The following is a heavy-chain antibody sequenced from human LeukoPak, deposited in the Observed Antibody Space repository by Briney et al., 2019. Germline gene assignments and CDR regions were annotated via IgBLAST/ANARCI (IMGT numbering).Heavy chain of an antibody. Sequence: PGGSLRLSCAASGFTFSSYAMHWVRQAPGKGLEWVAVISYDGSNKYYADSVKGRFTISRDNSKNTLYLQMNSLRAEDTAVYYCARVDIVVVPAAIPYYYYGMDVWGQGTTVTVSS. CDR1: GFTFSSYA. CDR2: ISYDGSNK. J-gene: IGHJ6*02. V-gene: IGHV3-30-3*01. CDR3: ARVDIVVVPAAIPYYYYGMDV. D-gene: IGHD2-2*01.